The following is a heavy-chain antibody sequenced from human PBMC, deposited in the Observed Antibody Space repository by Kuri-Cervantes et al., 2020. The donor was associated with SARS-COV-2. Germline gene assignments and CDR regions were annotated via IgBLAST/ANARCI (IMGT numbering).Heavy chain of an antibody. CDR1: GFTFSSYS. D-gene: IGHD6-13*01. CDR2: ISSSSSYI. Sequence: GGSLRLSCAASGFTFSSYSMNWVRQAPGKGLEWVSSISSSSSYIYYADSVKGRFTISRDNAKNSLYLQMNSLRAEDTAVYYCAKDRGRLRWAAAGPFDYWGQGTLVTASS. J-gene: IGHJ4*02. CDR3: AKDRGRLRWAAAGPFDY. V-gene: IGHV3-21*01.